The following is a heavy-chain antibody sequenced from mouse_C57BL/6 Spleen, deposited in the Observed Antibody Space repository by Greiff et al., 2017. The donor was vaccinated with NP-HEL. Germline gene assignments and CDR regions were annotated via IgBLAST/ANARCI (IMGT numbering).Heavy chain of an antibody. CDR2: IYPGDGDT. CDR1: GYAFGSSW. V-gene: IGHV1-80*01. J-gene: IGHJ4*01. CDR3: ARYYYDYDGGYYYAMDY. Sequence: QVQLQQSGAELVKPGASVKISCKASGYAFGSSWRNWVKQRPGKGLEWIGQIYPGDGDTNYNGKLKGKATLTADKSSSTAYMQLSSLTSEDSAVYFCARYYYDYDGGYYYAMDYWGQGTSVTVSS. D-gene: IGHD2-4*01.